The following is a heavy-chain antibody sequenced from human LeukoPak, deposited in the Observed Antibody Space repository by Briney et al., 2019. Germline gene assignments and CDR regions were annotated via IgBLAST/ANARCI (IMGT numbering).Heavy chain of an antibody. CDR2: IRNDNGNR. J-gene: IGHJ4*02. CDR3: ARGWELDY. D-gene: IGHD1-26*01. V-gene: IGHV1-18*01. Sequence: ASVKVSCKTSGYTFRDYGITWVRQAPGQGLEWMGWIRNDNGNREYAQNLQGRVTLTSDTSTSTAYMELRSLKSDDTAVYYCARGWELDYWGQGTLVTVSS. CDR1: GYTFRDYG.